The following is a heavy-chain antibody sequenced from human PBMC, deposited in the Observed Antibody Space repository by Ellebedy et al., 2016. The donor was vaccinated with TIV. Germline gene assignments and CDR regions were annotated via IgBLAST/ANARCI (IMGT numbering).Heavy chain of an antibody. J-gene: IGHJ4*02. CDR3: AKEAWFLFGVYCTTTRCYSDY. CDR1: GFIVSTNY. Sequence: PGGSLRLSCAASGFIVSTNYMSWVRQAPEKGLEWVSGIRGGGDRAYYADSVKGRFTISRDNSKDTLYLQMNSLRGDDTAVYYCAKEAWFLFGVYCTTTRCYSDYWGQGTLLTVSS. CDR2: IRGGGDRA. V-gene: IGHV3-23*01. D-gene: IGHD2-2*01.